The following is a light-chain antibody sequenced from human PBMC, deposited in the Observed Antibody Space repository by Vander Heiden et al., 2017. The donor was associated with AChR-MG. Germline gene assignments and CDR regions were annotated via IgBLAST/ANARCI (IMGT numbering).Light chain of an antibody. CDR3: QHRRNWPLT. J-gene: IGKJ5*01. CDR1: QSVSSY. V-gene: IGKV3-11*01. Sequence: CRASQSVSSYLAWYQQKPGQAPRLLIYDASNRATGILARFSASGSGTDFTLTISSLEPEDFAVYYCQHRRNWPLTFGQGTRLEVK. CDR2: DAS.